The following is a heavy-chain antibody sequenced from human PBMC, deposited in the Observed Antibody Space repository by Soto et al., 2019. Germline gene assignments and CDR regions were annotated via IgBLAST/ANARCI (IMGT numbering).Heavy chain of an antibody. CDR1: GGSISSYN. V-gene: IGHV4-59*08. Sequence: SETLSLTCTVSGGSISSYNWSWIRQPPGKGLEWIGYFCCSGTTNYNPSPKSRVTISVGTSKKQFSLKLNSVTAADAAVYYCARVVVVAATSYYYYGMDVWGQGTTVTVSS. CDR2: FCCSGTT. CDR3: ARVVVVAATSYYYYGMDV. J-gene: IGHJ6*02. D-gene: IGHD2-15*01.